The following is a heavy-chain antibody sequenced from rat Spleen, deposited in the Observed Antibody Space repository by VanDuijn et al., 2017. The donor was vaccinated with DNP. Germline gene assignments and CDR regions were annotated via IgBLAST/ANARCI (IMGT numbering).Heavy chain of an antibody. CDR1: GFTFSDYN. J-gene: IGHJ2*01. CDR3: ASSYSSYIFDY. Sequence: EVQLVESGGGLVQPGRSLKLSCVVSGFTFSDYNMAWVRQAPKTGLEWVANIIYDGSRTHYRDSVKGRFTIARDNAKSTHYLQMDSLRSEDSATYYCASSYSSYIFDYWGQGVMVTVSS. D-gene: IGHD1-2*01. CDR2: IIYDGSRT. V-gene: IGHV5S10*01.